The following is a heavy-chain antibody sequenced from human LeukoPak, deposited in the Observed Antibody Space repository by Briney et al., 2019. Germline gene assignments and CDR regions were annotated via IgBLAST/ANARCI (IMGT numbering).Heavy chain of an antibody. Sequence: PGRSLRLSCAASGFTFSSYAMHWVRQAPGKGLEWVAVISYDGSNKYYADSVKGRFTISRDNSKNTLYLQMNSLRAEDTAVYYCAREGGFGELNWGQGTLVTVSS. D-gene: IGHD3-10*01. CDR2: ISYDGSNK. V-gene: IGHV3-30-3*01. J-gene: IGHJ1*01. CDR1: GFTFSSYA. CDR3: AREGGFGELN.